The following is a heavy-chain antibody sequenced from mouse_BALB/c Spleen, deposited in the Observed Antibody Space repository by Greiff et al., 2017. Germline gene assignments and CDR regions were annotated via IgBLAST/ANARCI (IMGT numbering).Heavy chain of an antibody. CDR1: GFNIKDYY. J-gene: IGHJ1*01. V-gene: IGHV14-4*02. CDR2: IDPENGDT. CDR3: ARGSYYGSSYGYFDV. Sequence: VQLQQSGAELVRSGASVKLSCTASGFNIKDYYMHWVKQRPEQGLEWIGWIDPENGDTEYAPKFQGKASITADTSSNTAYLQLSSLTSEDTAVYYCARGSYYGSSYGYFDVWGAGTTVTVSS. D-gene: IGHD1-1*01.